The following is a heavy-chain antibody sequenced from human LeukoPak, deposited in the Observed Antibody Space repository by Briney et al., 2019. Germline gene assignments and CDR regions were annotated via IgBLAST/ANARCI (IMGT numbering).Heavy chain of an antibody. CDR2: IYYSGST. V-gene: IGHV4-39*07. Sequence: PSETLSLTCTVSGGSISSSSYYWGWIRQPPGKGLEWIGSIYYSGSTYYNPSLKSRVTISVDTSKNRFSLKLSSVTAADTAVYYCARDRDSSRGPGAYNWFDPWGQGTLVTVSS. CDR3: ARDRDSSRGPGAYNWFDP. CDR1: GGSISSSSYY. D-gene: IGHD6-13*01. J-gene: IGHJ5*02.